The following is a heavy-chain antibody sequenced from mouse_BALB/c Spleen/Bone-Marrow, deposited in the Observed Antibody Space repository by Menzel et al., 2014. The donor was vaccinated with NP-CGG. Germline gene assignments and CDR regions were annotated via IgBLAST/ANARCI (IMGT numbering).Heavy chain of an antibody. CDR2: VDPANGNT. J-gene: IGHJ3*01. D-gene: IGHD2-9*01. CDR3: TTYYGSRFTY. Sequence: VQLQQSGAELVKPGASAKLSCTASGFNIXDTYMHWVKQRPEQGLEWIGRVDPANGNTKYDPKFQGKATITADTSSNTAYLQLSSLPSEDTAVYYCTTYYGSRFTYWGQGTLVTVSA. CDR1: GFNIXDTY. V-gene: IGHV14-3*02.